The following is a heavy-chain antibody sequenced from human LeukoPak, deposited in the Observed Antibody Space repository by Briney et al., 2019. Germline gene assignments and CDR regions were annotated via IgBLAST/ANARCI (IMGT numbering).Heavy chain of an antibody. CDR1: GGSISSGSYY. CDR2: IYTSGST. V-gene: IGHV4-61*02. J-gene: IGHJ6*02. D-gene: IGHD4-23*01. Sequence: SQTLSLTCTVSGGSISSGSYYWGWIRQPAGKGLEWIGRIYTSGSTNYNPCLKSRATISVDTSKKQFSMKLSSVTAADTAVYYCASLGGGNSYYYGMDVWGQGTTVTVSS. CDR3: ASLGGGNSYYYGMDV.